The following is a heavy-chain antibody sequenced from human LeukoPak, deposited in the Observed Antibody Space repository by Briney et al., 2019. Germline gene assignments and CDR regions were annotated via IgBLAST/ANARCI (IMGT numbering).Heavy chain of an antibody. D-gene: IGHD3-9*01. CDR1: GFTFSSYS. CDR3: ARDGHYDILTGYWDNWFDP. Sequence: PGGSLRLSCAASGFTFSSYSMNWVRQAPGKGLEWVSSISSSSSYIYYADSMKGRFTISRDNAKNSLYLQMNSLRAEDTAVYYCARDGHYDILTGYWDNWFDPWGQGTLVTVSS. V-gene: IGHV3-21*01. CDR2: ISSSSSYI. J-gene: IGHJ5*02.